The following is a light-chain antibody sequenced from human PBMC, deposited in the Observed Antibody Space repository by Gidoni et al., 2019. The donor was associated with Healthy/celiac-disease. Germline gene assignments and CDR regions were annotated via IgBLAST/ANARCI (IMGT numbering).Light chain of an antibody. Sequence: DIQMTQSPSSLSASVADRVTITCRASQSISSYLHWYQQKPGKAPKLLIYAASSLQSGVPSRFSGSGSGTDFTLTISSLQPEDFATYYCQQSYSTLITFGQGTRLEIK. V-gene: IGKV1-39*01. CDR2: AAS. J-gene: IGKJ5*01. CDR1: QSISSY. CDR3: QQSYSTLIT.